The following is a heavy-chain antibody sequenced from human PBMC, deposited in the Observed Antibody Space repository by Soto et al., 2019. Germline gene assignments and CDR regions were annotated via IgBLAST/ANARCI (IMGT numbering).Heavy chain of an antibody. CDR3: ARGSSTSSWYLQH. CDR1: GGSFSGYF. Sequence: VRLQQWGAGLLTPSETLSLTCAVSGGSFSGYFWSWIRQSPGKGLEWIGEITDSGSTNYNPSLKSRVTISVDMSKNHFALKVNSVTAADTAVYYCARGSSTSSWYLQHWGQGTLVTVSS. J-gene: IGHJ1*01. CDR2: ITDSGST. D-gene: IGHD6-13*01. V-gene: IGHV4-34*01.